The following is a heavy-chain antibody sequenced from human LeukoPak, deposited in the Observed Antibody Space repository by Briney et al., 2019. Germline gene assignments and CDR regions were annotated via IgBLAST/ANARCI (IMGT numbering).Heavy chain of an antibody. D-gene: IGHD6-25*01. CDR2: IKSKTDDGTA. CDR3: TTYSSVSFLSDY. CDR1: GLTFRNAW. J-gene: IGHJ4*02. V-gene: IGHV3-15*01. Sequence: GGSLRLSCAASGLTFRNAWMSWVRQAPGKGLEWVGRIKSKTDDGTAEYAVLVKGRFTISRDDSKNTLFLEMNSLKTEDTAAYYCTTYSSVSFLSDYWGQGTLVTVSS.